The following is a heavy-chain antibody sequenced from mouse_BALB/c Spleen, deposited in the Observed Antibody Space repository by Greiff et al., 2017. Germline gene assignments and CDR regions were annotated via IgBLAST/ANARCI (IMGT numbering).Heavy chain of an antibody. V-gene: IGHV1-7*01. CDR1: GYTFTSYW. CDR2: INPSTGYT. J-gene: IGHJ2*01. CDR3: ARTVFDY. Sequence: VQLQQSGAELAKPGASVKMSCKASGYTFTSYWMHWVKQRPGQGLEWIGYINPSTGYTEYNQKFKDKATLTADKSSSTAYMQLSSLTSEDSAVYYCARTVFDYWGQGTTLTVSS.